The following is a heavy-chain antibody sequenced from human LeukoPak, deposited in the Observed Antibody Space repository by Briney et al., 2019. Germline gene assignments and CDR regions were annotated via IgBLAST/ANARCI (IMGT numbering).Heavy chain of an antibody. V-gene: IGHV4-39*07. CDR3: ARGAGFGELFYFDY. CDR2: IYYSGST. D-gene: IGHD3-10*01. Sequence: PSETLSLTCTVSGGSISSSSYYWGWIRQPPGKGLEWIGSIYYSGSTYYNPSLKSRVTISVDTSKNQFSLKLSSVTAADTAVYYCARGAGFGELFYFDYWGQGTLVTVSS. J-gene: IGHJ4*02. CDR1: GGSISSSSYY.